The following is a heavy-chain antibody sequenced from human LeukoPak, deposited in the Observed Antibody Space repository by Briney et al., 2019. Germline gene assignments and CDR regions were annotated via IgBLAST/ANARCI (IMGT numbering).Heavy chain of an antibody. J-gene: IGHJ5*02. CDR3: ARDNSGGSTWWFDP. CDR2: ISAYNGNT. CDR1: GYIFTSYG. Sequence: GASVKVSCKASGYIFTSYGISWVRQAPGQGLEWMGWISAYNGNTNYAQKLQGRVTMTTDTSTTTAYMELRSLRSEDTAIYYCARDNSGGSTWWFDPWGQGTLVTVSS. V-gene: IGHV1-18*01. D-gene: IGHD2-15*01.